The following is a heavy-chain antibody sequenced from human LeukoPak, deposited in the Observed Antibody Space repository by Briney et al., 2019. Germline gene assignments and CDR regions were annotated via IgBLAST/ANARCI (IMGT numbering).Heavy chain of an antibody. CDR2: IYTSGST. CDR1: GGSVSSGTYY. V-gene: IGHV4-61*02. D-gene: IGHD6-19*01. J-gene: IGHJ4*02. Sequence: SETLSLTCTVSGGSVSSGTYYWSWIRQPAGKGLEWIGRIYTSGSTTYNPSLKSRVTISVDTSKNQFSLKPSSVTAADTAVYYCARGPIAVAGIIIYYFDYWGQGTLVTVSS. CDR3: ARGPIAVAGIIIYYFDY.